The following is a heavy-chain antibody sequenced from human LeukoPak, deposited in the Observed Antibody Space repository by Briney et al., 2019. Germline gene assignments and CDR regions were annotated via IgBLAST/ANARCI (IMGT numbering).Heavy chain of an antibody. CDR1: GFTFSSYA. Sequence: PGGSLRLSCAASGFTFSSYAMSWVRQAPGKGLEWVSTISASGGSTYYADSVKGRFTISRDNSQNTLYLLMNSLRADDTAEYFCATGQYDWNDHCDYWGQGTLVSVSS. J-gene: IGHJ4*02. V-gene: IGHV3-23*01. CDR2: ISASGGST. D-gene: IGHD1-20*01. CDR3: ATGQYDWNDHCDY.